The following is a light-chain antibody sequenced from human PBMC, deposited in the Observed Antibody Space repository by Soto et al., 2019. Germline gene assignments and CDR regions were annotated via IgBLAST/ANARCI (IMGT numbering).Light chain of an antibody. Sequence: QSALTQPASVSGSPGQSIAISCTGTSSDIGNYNYVSWYQQHPGKAPKVIIYDVTKRPAGVPGRFSGSKSGSTASLIISGLQSEDEATYYCSSYAGRQRLFGGGTQLTVL. V-gene: IGLV2-11*01. CDR2: DVT. CDR1: SSDIGNYNY. J-gene: IGLJ2*01. CDR3: SSYAGRQRL.